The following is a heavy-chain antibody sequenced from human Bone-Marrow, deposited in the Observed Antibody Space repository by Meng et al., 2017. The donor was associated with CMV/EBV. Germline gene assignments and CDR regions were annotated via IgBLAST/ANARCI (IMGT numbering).Heavy chain of an antibody. CDR3: ARAGYCSSTSCYRVDLYYYGMDV. V-gene: IGHV1-18*01. D-gene: IGHD2-2*02. J-gene: IGHJ6*02. Sequence: ASVKVSCKTSGYTFSSYGIVWVRQAPGQGLEWMGWISAYNGDTNYAQELQGRVTMTTDTSTSTAYMELRSLRSDDTAVYYCARAGYCSSTSCYRVDLYYYGMDVWGQGTTVTVPS. CDR2: ISAYNGDT. CDR1: GYTFSSYG.